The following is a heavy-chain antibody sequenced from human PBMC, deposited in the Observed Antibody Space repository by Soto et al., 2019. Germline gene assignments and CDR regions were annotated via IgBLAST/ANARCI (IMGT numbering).Heavy chain of an antibody. J-gene: IGHJ6*02. CDR1: GFTFGDYA. CDR3: TRDMGRYYDILTGYFRPVYYYGMDV. D-gene: IGHD3-9*01. V-gene: IGHV3-49*03. Sequence: PGGSLRLSCTASGFTFGDYAMSWFRQAPGKGLEWVGFIRSKAYGGTTEYAASVKGRFTISRDDSKSIAYLQMNSLKTEDTAVYYCTRDMGRYYDILTGYFRPVYYYGMDVWGQGTTVTVSS. CDR2: IRSKAYGGTT.